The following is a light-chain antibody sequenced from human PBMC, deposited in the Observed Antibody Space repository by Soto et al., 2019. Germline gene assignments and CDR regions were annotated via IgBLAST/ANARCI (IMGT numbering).Light chain of an antibody. V-gene: IGKV3-15*01. CDR3: HQYNYWLAWT. J-gene: IGKJ1*01. CDR1: QNVRSN. Sequence: EIVMTHSPATLSVSPLEIATLSFRASQNVRSNLAWYQQKPGRAPRLLIFGASTRATGIPARFSGTGSGTEFTLTISSLQSEDFAVYYCHQYNYWLAWTFGQGTKVDIK. CDR2: GAS.